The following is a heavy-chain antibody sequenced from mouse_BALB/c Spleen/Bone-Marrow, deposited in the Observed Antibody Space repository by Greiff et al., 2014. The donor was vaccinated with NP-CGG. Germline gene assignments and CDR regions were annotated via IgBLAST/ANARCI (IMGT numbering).Heavy chain of an antibody. CDR2: INRNGGSS. Sequence: EVKLEESGGGLVQPGGSLKVSCAASGFTFNNYGMSWVRQTPDKRLELVATINRNGGSSYYPDSVKGRFTISRDNAKNTLYLQMSSLKSEDTAIYYCSRGNYGNYVDYFDYWGQGTTLTVSS. CDR1: GFTFNNYG. CDR3: SRGNYGNYVDYFDY. D-gene: IGHD2-1*01. J-gene: IGHJ2*01. V-gene: IGHV5-6-3*01.